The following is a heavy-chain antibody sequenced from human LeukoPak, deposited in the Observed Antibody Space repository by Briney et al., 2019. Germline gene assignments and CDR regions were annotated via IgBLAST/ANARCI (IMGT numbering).Heavy chain of an antibody. CDR3: AKDMARLGYSSSWYYHDAFDI. V-gene: IGHV3-23*01. Sequence: GSLRLSCAASGFTFSSYAMSWVRQAPGKGLEWVSAISGSGGSTYYADSVKGRFTISRDNSKNTLYLQMNSLRAEDTAVYYCAKDMARLGYSSSWYYHDAFDIWGQGTMVTVSS. D-gene: IGHD6-13*01. J-gene: IGHJ3*02. CDR1: GFTFSSYA. CDR2: ISGSGGST.